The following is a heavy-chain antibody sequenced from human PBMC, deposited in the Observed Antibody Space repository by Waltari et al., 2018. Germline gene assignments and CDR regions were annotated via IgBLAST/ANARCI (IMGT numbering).Heavy chain of an antibody. CDR1: GCSISSRSYS. CDR2: IYYSGST. Sequence: QLQLQESGPGLVKPSETLSLTCTVSGCSISSRSYSWGWIRQPPGKGLEWIGSIYYSGSTYYNPSLKSRVTISVDTSKNQFSLKLSSVTAADTAVYYCASGRIVGATTPKYYFDYWGQGTLVTVSS. V-gene: IGHV4-39*07. D-gene: IGHD1-26*01. CDR3: ASGRIVGATTPKYYFDY. J-gene: IGHJ4*02.